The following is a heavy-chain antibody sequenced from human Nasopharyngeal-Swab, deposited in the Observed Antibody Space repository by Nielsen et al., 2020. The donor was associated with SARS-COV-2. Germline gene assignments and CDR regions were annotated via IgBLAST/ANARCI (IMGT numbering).Heavy chain of an antibody. Sequence: LSLTCAASRFTFRNYGMHWVRQAPGKGLEWVASISTDGNEKFYADSVRGRFTVSRDNSRNTLFLQLRSLTTEDTAVYFCARDILKLRGCSDFWGQGTLVTVSS. CDR3: ARDILKLRGCSDF. V-gene: IGHV3-30*03. D-gene: IGHD3-9*01. J-gene: IGHJ4*02. CDR2: ISTDGNEK. CDR1: RFTFRNYG.